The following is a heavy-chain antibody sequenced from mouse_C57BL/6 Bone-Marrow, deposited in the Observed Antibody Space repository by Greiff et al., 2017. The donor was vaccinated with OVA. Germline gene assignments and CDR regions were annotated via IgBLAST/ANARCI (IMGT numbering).Heavy chain of an antibody. V-gene: IGHV3-8*01. CDR3: ARGTDGYSSMDY. CDR1: GYSITSDY. CDR2: ISYSGST. D-gene: IGHD2-3*01. Sequence: EVQRVESGPGLAKPSQTLSLTCSVTGYSITSDYWNWIRKFPGNKLEYMGYISYSGSTYYYPSLKRRISITRDASKYQYDLQLKSVTTEDTATDYYARGTDGYSSMDYWGQGTSVTVSS. J-gene: IGHJ4*01.